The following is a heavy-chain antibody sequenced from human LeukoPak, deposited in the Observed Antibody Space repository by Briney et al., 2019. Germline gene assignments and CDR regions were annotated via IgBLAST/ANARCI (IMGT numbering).Heavy chain of an antibody. CDR2: IYYSGST. J-gene: IGHJ4*02. CDR1: GGSISSSSYY. Sequence: PSETLSLTCTVSGGSISSSSYYWGWIRQPPGKGLEWIGSIYYSGSTYYNPSLKSRVTISVDTSKNQFSLKLSSVTAADTAVYYCASEPNLLRFVDWFDYWGQGTLVTVSS. D-gene: IGHD3-9*01. V-gene: IGHV4-39*01. CDR3: ASEPNLLRFVDWFDY.